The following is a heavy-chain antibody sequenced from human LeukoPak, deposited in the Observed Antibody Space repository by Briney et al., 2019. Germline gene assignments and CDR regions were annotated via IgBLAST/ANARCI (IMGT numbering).Heavy chain of an antibody. D-gene: IGHD4-23*01. J-gene: IGHJ4*02. CDR2: IYYSGST. CDR1: GDSISNYY. CDR3: ARDRGGNYQYYFDY. V-gene: IGHV4-59*01. Sequence: PSETLSLTCTVSGDSISNYYWSWIRQPPGKGLEWIGCIYYSGSTNYNPSLKSRVTISVDTSKNQFSLKLSSVTAADTAVYYCARDRGGNYQYYFDYWGQGTLVTVSS.